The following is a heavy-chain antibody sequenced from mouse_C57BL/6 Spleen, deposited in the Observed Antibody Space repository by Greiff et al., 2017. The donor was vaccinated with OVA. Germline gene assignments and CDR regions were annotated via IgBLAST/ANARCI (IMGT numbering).Heavy chain of an antibody. D-gene: IGHD2-4*01. CDR2: IDPSDSET. Sequence: VQLQQPGAELVRPGSSVKLSCKASGYTFTSYWMHWVKQRPIQGLEWIGNIDPSDSETHYNQKFKDKATLTVDKSSSTAYMQLSSLTSEDSAVYYCASYDYDGLAYWGQGTLVTVSA. CDR1: GYTFTSYW. CDR3: ASYDYDGLAY. J-gene: IGHJ3*01. V-gene: IGHV1-52*01.